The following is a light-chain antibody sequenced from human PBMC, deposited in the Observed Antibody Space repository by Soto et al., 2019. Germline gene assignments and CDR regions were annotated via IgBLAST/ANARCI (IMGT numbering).Light chain of an antibody. Sequence: SYELTQPPSVSVSPGQTARITCSGDALPKQYAYWYQQKPGQAPVTMIYKDSERPSGIPERVSGSSSGTTVTLTISGVQAEDEVDYYCQSADSSGTYVFGTGTKLTVL. J-gene: IGLJ1*01. CDR1: ALPKQY. CDR2: KDS. CDR3: QSADSSGTYV. V-gene: IGLV3-25*02.